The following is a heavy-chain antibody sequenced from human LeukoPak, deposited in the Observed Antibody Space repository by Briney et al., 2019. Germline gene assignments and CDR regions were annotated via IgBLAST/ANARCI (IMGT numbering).Heavy chain of an antibody. V-gene: IGHV1-2*02. CDR3: ARGGEWELVPFDY. D-gene: IGHD1-26*01. Sequence: ASVKVSCKASGYTFTGYYMHWVRQAPGQGLEWMGWINPNSGGTNYAQKFQGRVTITRNTSISTAYMELSSLRSEDTAVYYCARGGEWELVPFDYWGQGTLVTVSS. J-gene: IGHJ4*02. CDR2: INPNSGGT. CDR1: GYTFTGYY.